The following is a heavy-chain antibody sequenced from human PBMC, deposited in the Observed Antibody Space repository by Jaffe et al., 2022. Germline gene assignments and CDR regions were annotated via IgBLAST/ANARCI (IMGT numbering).Heavy chain of an antibody. Sequence: QVTLKESGPVLVKPTETLTLTCTVSGFSLSNARMGVSWIRQPPGKALEWLAHIFSNDEKSYSTSLKSRLTISKDTSKSQVVLTMTNMDPVDTATYYCARMRTNYDYIWGSYRSFDYWGQGTLVTVSS. CDR2: IFSNDEK. D-gene: IGHD3-16*02. CDR1: GFSLSNARMG. J-gene: IGHJ4*02. V-gene: IGHV2-26*01. CDR3: ARMRTNYDYIWGSYRSFDY.